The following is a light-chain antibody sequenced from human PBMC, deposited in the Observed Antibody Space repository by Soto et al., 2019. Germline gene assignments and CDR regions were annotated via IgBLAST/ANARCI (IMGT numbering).Light chain of an antibody. Sequence: DIQMTQSPSSLSASVGDRVTITCRASQSISSYLNWYQQKPGKAPKLLIYAASSLQSGVPSRFSGSGSGTDFSLTIRSLQPEDFATYYCQQSYSTPFYTFGQGTKLEIK. J-gene: IGKJ2*01. CDR3: QQSYSTPFYT. CDR2: AAS. CDR1: QSISSY. V-gene: IGKV1-39*01.